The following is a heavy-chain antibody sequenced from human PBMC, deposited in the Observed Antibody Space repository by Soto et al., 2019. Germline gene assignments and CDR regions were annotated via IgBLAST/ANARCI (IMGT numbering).Heavy chain of an antibody. CDR1: GYTFTSYG. J-gene: IGHJ4*02. D-gene: IGHD5-12*01. CDR2: ISAYNGNT. V-gene: IGHV1-18*01. Sequence: GASVKVSCTASGYTFTSYGISWVRQAPGQGLEWMGWISAYNGNTNYAQKLQGRVTMTTDTSTSTAYMELRSLRSDDTAVYYCARGKHVDIVATYDYWGQGTLVTVSS. CDR3: ARGKHVDIVATYDY.